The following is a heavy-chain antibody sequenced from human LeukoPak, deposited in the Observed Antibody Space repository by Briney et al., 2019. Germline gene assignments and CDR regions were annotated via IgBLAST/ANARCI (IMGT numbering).Heavy chain of an antibody. CDR3: ASPAAGTDYYYGMDV. J-gene: IGHJ6*02. CDR1: GYSFTSYW. CDR2: IYPGDSDT. V-gene: IGHV5-51*01. Sequence: GESLKISCKGSGYSFTSYWIGWVRQMPGKGLEWMGIIYPGDSDTRYSPSFQGQVTTSADKSISTAYLQWSSLKASDTAMYYCASPAAGTDYYYGMDVWGQGTTVTVSS. D-gene: IGHD6-13*01.